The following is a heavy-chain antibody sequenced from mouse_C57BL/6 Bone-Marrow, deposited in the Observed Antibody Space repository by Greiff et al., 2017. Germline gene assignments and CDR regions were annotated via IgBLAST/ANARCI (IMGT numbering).Heavy chain of an antibody. J-gene: IGHJ4*01. Sequence: EVMLVESGGGLVKPGGSLKLSCAASGFTFSSYAMSWVRQTPEKRLEWVATISDGGSYTYYPDNVKGRFTISRDNAKNNLYLQMSHLKSEDTAMYYCARKGVYAMDYWGQGTSVTVSS. CDR1: GFTFSSYA. CDR2: ISDGGSYT. V-gene: IGHV5-4*03. CDR3: ARKGVYAMDY.